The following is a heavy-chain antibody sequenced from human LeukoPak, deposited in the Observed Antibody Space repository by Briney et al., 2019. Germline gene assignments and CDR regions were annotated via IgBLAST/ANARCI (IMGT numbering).Heavy chain of an antibody. CDR1: GGSFSGWY. D-gene: IGHD6-19*01. V-gene: IGHV4-34*01. CDR2: IKDSGTT. J-gene: IGHJ5*02. Sequence: SETLSLTCAVHGGSFSGWYWTWVRQPPGKGLEWIGEIKDSGTTNYNPSLKSRLTISIDTSTHQFSLHLNSVTAADTAVYYCARVAGSDNCFEPWGQGTLVTVSS. CDR3: ARVAGSDNCFEP.